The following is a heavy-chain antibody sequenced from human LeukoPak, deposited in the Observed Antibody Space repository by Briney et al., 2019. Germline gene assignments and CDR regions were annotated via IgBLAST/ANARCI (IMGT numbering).Heavy chain of an antibody. Sequence: GGSLRLSCAASGFTFSSYAMHWVRQNTGKGLEWVAAISYDGSNKRYAESVKGRFTISRDNSKNTLYLQMNSLRTEDAAVYYCLPDWFDPWGQGTLVTVSS. CDR3: LPDWFDP. J-gene: IGHJ5*02. CDR2: ISYDGSNK. CDR1: GFTFSSYA. V-gene: IGHV3-30*04.